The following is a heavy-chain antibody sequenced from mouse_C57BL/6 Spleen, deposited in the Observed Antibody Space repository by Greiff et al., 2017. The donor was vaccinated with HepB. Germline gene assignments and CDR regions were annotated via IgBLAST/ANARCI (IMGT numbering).Heavy chain of an antibody. J-gene: IGHJ1*03. CDR2: IDPSDSYT. Sequence: QVQLQQSGAELVKPGASVKLSCKASGYTFTSYWMQWVKQRPGQGLEWIGEIDPSDSYTNYNQKFKGKATMTVDTSSSTAYMQLSSLTSEDSAVYYCARSHYYGSRYFDVWGTGTTVTVSS. D-gene: IGHD1-1*01. CDR1: GYTFTSYW. V-gene: IGHV1-50*01. CDR3: ARSHYYGSRYFDV.